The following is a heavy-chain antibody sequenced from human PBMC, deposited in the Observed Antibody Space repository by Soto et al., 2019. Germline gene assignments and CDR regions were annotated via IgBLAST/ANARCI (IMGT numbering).Heavy chain of an antibody. J-gene: IGHJ4*02. V-gene: IGHV3-23*01. CDR3: ASRTSGWYFDY. CDR1: GFTFSSYG. D-gene: IGHD6-19*01. CDR2: ISGSGGST. Sequence: GGSLRLSCAATGFTFSSYGMSWVRQAPGKGLEWVSGISGSGGSTDYADSVKGRFTISRDNSKNKLYLQMNSLRAEDTAVYYCASRTSGWYFDYWGQGTLVTVPQ.